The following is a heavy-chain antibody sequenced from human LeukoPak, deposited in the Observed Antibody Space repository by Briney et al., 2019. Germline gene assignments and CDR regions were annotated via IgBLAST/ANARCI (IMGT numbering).Heavy chain of an antibody. J-gene: IGHJ4*02. CDR3: ARSAFDPRYYFDY. CDR1: GGSISSYY. CDR2: IYYSGST. Sequence: SETLSLTCTVSGGSISSYYWSWIRQPPGKGLEWIGYIYYSGSTNYNPSLKSRVTISVDTSKNQFSLKLSSVTAADTAVYYCARSAFDPRYYFDYWGQGTLVTVSS. V-gene: IGHV4-59*01.